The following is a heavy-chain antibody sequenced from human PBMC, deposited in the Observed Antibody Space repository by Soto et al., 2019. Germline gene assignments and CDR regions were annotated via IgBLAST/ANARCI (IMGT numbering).Heavy chain of an antibody. Sequence: QLTLKASGPTLVKPTQTLTLTCTFSGFSLNTYGMGVGWIRQPPGKALEWLALIYWNDDKHYSPSLKSRLTITKDTSKKQVALTMTSANAVDTAIYYCAHTPDGHYVLAYCGPGTPVTVSS. CDR1: GFSLNTYGMG. D-gene: IGHD4-17*01. CDR3: AHTPDGHYVLAY. V-gene: IGHV2-5*01. J-gene: IGHJ4*02. CDR2: IYWNDDK.